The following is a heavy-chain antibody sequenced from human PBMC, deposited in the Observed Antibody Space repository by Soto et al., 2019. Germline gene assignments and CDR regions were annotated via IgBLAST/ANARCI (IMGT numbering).Heavy chain of an antibody. J-gene: IGHJ4*02. CDR1: GFSFSSYG. CDR3: AKEGGLSGSYYISSSYYFDY. V-gene: IGHV3-30*18. D-gene: IGHD1-26*01. CDR2: SYDGSNT. Sequence: QLQLVESGGGVVQPGRSLRLSCAASGFSFSSYGMHWVRQAPGKGLEWVASYDGSNTYYADSVKGRFTISRDNSENTLYLQMNSLRAEDTSVYYCAKEGGLSGSYYISSSYYFDYWGQGTLVTVSS.